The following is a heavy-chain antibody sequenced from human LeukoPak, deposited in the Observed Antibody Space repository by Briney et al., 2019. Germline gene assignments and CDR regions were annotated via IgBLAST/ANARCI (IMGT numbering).Heavy chain of an antibody. Sequence: GGSLRLSCAASGFTFSSYWMSWVRQAPGKGLEWVANIKQDGSEKYYVDSVKGRFTISRDNAKNSLYLQMNSLRAEDTAVYYCARAVYDILTLHYYYYMDVWGKGTTVTISS. CDR2: IKQDGSEK. J-gene: IGHJ6*03. V-gene: IGHV3-7*01. CDR3: ARAVYDILTLHYYYYMDV. CDR1: GFTFSSYW. D-gene: IGHD3-9*01.